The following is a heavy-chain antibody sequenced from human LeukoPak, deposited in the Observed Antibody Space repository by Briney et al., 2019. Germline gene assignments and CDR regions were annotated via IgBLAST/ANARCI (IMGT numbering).Heavy chain of an antibody. Sequence: SVKVSCKASGYTFTGYYMHWVRQAPGQGLEWMGGIIPIFGTANYAQKFQGRVTITADESTSTAYMELSSLRSEDTAVYYCARGVLLWFGESPHSDYFDYWGQGTLVTVSS. J-gene: IGHJ4*02. V-gene: IGHV1-69*13. CDR3: ARGVLLWFGESPHSDYFDY. D-gene: IGHD3-10*01. CDR1: GYTFTGYY. CDR2: IIPIFGTA.